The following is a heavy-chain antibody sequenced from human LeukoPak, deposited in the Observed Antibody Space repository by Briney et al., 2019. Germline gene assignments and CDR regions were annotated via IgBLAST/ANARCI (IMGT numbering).Heavy chain of an antibody. J-gene: IGHJ4*02. Sequence: SETLSLTCTVSGGSITSPENYWGWVRQPPGKGLEWIGNTYYSGDTYYNSSLRSRVTLSVDTSQNHFSLRLTSMTAADTAVYYCASIFYYSVPFWGQGALVIVSS. V-gene: IGHV4-39*02. CDR2: TYYSGDT. CDR3: ASIFYYSVPF. D-gene: IGHD3-10*02. CDR1: GGSITSPENY.